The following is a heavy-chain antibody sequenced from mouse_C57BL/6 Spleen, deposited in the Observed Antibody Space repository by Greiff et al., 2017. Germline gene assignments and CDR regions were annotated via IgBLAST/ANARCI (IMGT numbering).Heavy chain of an antibody. D-gene: IGHD1-1*01. Sequence: QVQLQQSGPGLVAPSQSLSITCTVSGFSLTSYAISWVRQPPGKGLAWLGVIWTGGGTNYNSALKSRLRISKDNAKSQVFLKMNSLQTDDTARYYCARNPLYYYGSSSDWYFDVWGTGTTVTVSS. CDR2: IWTGGGT. CDR3: ARNPLYYYGSSSDWYFDV. V-gene: IGHV2-9-1*01. J-gene: IGHJ1*03. CDR1: GFSLTSYA.